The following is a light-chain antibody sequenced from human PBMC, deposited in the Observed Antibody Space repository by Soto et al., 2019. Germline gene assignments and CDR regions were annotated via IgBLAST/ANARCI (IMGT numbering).Light chain of an antibody. CDR3: SSFAGNNNVV. J-gene: IGLJ2*01. Sequence: QSALTQPPSASGSPGQSVTISCSGTSRDVGGYNFVSWYQQHPGKVPKLIIYEVSKRPSGVPARFSGSKSGNTASLTVSGLQADDEADYHCSSFAGNNNVVFGGGTKVTVL. V-gene: IGLV2-8*01. CDR2: EVS. CDR1: SRDVGGYNF.